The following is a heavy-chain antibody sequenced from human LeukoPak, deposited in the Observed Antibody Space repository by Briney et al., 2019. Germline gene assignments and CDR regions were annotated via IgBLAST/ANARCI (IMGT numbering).Heavy chain of an antibody. CDR1: GYTFTSYD. CDR2: MNPNSGNT. Sequence: ASVKVSCKASGYTFTSYDINWVRQATGHGLEWMGWMNPNSGNTGYAQKFQGRVTMTRNTSISTAYMELSSLRSEDTAVYYCARVGCSSTSCPFQHWGQGTLVTVSS. CDR3: ARVGCSSTSCPFQH. J-gene: IGHJ1*01. V-gene: IGHV1-8*01. D-gene: IGHD2-2*01.